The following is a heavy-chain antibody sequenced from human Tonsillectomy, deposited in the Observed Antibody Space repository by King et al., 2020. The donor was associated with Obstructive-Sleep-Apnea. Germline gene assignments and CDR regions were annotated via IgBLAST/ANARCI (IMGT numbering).Heavy chain of an antibody. Sequence: EVQLVESGAEVKKPGESLKISCKGSGYSFTSYWIGWVRQMPGKGLEWMGIIYPGDSDTRYSPSFQGQVTISADKSISTAYLQWSSLKASDTAMYYCVSTHCSSTSCYYYYGMDVWGQGTTVTVSS. V-gene: IGHV5-51*01. CDR1: GYSFTSYW. J-gene: IGHJ6*02. CDR3: VSTHCSSTSCYYYYGMDV. D-gene: IGHD2-2*01. CDR2: IYPGDSDT.